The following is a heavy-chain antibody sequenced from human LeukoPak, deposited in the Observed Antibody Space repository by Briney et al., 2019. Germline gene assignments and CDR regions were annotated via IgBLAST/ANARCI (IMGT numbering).Heavy chain of an antibody. V-gene: IGHV4-34*01. J-gene: IGHJ4*02. D-gene: IGHD1-1*01. CDR3: ARDNDQLGLDPFDY. Sequence: SETLSLTCAVYGGSFSGYYWSWIRQPPGKGLEWIGSIYYSGITYRNPSLKSRVTISVDTSKNQFSLKLSSVTAADTAVYYCARDNDQLGLDPFDYWGQGTLVTVSS. CDR1: GGSFSGYY. CDR2: IYYSGIT.